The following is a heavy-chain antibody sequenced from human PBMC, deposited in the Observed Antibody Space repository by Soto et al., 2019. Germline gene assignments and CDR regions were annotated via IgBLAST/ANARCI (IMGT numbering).Heavy chain of an antibody. CDR1: GFSLSTSGVG. CDR2: IYWDDDK. V-gene: IGHV2-5*02. D-gene: IGHD6-19*01. Sequence: QITLKESGPTLVKPTQTLTLTCTFSGFSLSTSGVGVGWIRQPPGKALEWLALIYWDDDKRYSPSLKSRLTITKXXSXNXAVLTMTNMDPVDTATYYCAHTLTFRGWPSGDAFDIWGQGTMVTVSS. J-gene: IGHJ3*02. CDR3: AHTLTFRGWPSGDAFDI.